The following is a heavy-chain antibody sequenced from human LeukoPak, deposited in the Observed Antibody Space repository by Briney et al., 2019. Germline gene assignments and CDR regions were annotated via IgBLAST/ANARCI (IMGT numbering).Heavy chain of an antibody. J-gene: IGHJ4*02. CDR3: ARVTYYDFWSGYAGGIDY. CDR2: ISAYNGNT. D-gene: IGHD3-3*01. V-gene: IGHV1-18*01. Sequence: ASVKVSCKASGYTFTSYGISWVRQAPGQGLEWMGWISAYNGNTNYAQKLQGRVTMTTDTSTSTAYMELRSLRSDDTAVYYCARVTYYDFWSGYAGGIDYWGQGTLVTVSS. CDR1: GYTFTSYG.